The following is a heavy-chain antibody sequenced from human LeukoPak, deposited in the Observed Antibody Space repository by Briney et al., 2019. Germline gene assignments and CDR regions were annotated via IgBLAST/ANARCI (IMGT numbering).Heavy chain of an antibody. J-gene: IGHJ4*02. D-gene: IGHD6-13*01. Sequence: PSETLSLTCTVSGYPISSGYYWGWIRQPPGKGLEWIGSIYHSGSTYYNPSLKSRVTISVDTSKNQFSLKLSSVTAADTAVYYCARDSQAAGADYWGQGTLVTVSS. CDR1: GYPISSGYY. CDR2: IYHSGST. V-gene: IGHV4-38-2*02. CDR3: ARDSQAAGADY.